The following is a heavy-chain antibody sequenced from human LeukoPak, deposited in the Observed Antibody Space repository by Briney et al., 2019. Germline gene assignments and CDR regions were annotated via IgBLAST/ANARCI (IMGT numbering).Heavy chain of an antibody. CDR1: GYTFTTYG. CDR2: ISAYNGDT. CDR3: ARDRIPVRPGWFDH. J-gene: IGHJ5*02. Sequence: GASVKVPCKASGYTFTTYGISWVRQAPGQGLEWMGWISAYNGDTNYAQKFQGRVTMTTDTSTSTVYMEVRSLTSDDTAMYYCARDRIPVRPGWFDHWGQGTLVSVSS. V-gene: IGHV1-18*01. D-gene: IGHD2-21*01.